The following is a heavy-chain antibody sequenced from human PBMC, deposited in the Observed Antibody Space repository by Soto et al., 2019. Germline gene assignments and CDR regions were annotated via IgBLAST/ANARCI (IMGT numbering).Heavy chain of an antibody. CDR2: MNPNSGNT. J-gene: IGHJ6*02. D-gene: IGHD2-15*01. CDR3: ARDIVGVLAETFYYYYGMDV. CDR1: GYTFTSYD. Sequence: QVQLVQSGAEVKKPGASVKVSCKASGYTFTSYDINWVRQATGQGLEWMGWMNPNSGNTGYAQKFQGRVTMTRNTSISTAYMELNSLRSEDPAVYYCARDIVGVLAETFYYYYGMDVWGQGPTVTLSS. V-gene: IGHV1-8*01.